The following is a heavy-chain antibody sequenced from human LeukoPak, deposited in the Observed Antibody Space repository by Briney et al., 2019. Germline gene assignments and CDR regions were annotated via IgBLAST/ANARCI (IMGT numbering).Heavy chain of an antibody. CDR2: ISSSSSYI. CDR3: ARDVAVAPDAFDI. Sequence: PGGSLRLSCAASGFTFSSYSMNWVRQAPGKGLEWVSSISSSSSYIYHADSVKGRFTISRDNAKNSLYLQMNSLRAEDTAVYYCARDVAVAPDAFDIWGQETMVTVSS. D-gene: IGHD6-19*01. V-gene: IGHV3-21*01. J-gene: IGHJ3*02. CDR1: GFTFSSYS.